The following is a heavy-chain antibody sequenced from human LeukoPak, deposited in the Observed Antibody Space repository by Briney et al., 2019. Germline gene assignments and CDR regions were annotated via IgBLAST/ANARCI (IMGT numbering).Heavy chain of an antibody. CDR3: ARDQFSTGYYYYMDL. V-gene: IGHV3-7*01. CDR1: GFTFSNYW. D-gene: IGHD3-3*01. Sequence: VGSLRLSCAASGFTFSNYWMSWVRQAPGKGLRWWANIKQDGSEKYYVDSVKGRFAISRDNAKNSLYLPMNSLRSADTALYYCARDQFSTGYYYYMDLWGKGTTVTVSS. CDR2: IKQDGSEK. J-gene: IGHJ6*03.